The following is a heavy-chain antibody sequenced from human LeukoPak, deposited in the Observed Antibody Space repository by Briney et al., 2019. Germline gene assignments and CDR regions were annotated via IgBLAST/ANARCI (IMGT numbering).Heavy chain of an antibody. J-gene: IGHJ3*02. Sequence: PGGSLRLSCAASGFTFSSYAMHWVSQAPGKGLEWVAVISYDGSNKYYADSVKGRFTISRDNSKNTLYLQMNSLRAEDTAVYYCARDQTGTTLYAFDIWGQGTMVTVSS. V-gene: IGHV3-30-3*01. CDR1: GFTFSSYA. D-gene: IGHD1-7*01. CDR3: ARDQTGTTLYAFDI. CDR2: ISYDGSNK.